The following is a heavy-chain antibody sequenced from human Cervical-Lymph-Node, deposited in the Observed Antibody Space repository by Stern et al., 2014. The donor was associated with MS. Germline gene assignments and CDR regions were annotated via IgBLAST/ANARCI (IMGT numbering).Heavy chain of an antibody. V-gene: IGHV4-59*12. CDR3: ARKLNRGSYYDVFDI. CDR2: VPYRAIP. Sequence: QVQLQESGPGLVKPSETLSLTCNVSGGSIRDYYWSWIRQPPGKGLEWIGYVPYRAIPTYNPSLMSRGTISVDTSKNQFSLRLISVTAADTAVYYCARKLNRGSYYDVFDIWGQGTMVTVSS. CDR1: GGSIRDYY. J-gene: IGHJ3*02. D-gene: IGHD1-26*01.